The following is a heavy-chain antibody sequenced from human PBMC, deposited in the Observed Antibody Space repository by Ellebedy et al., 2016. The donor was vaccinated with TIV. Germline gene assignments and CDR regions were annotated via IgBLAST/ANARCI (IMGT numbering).Heavy chain of an antibody. CDR1: GFTFSSYG. CDR2: IYYGGGNK. Sequence: GGSLRLSCAASGFTFSSYGMHWVRQAPGKELEWVAVIYYGGGNKDYADSVKGRFTISRDNSKNTLYLQMNSLRAEDTAVYYCARDREGNAYGINYYFDYWGQGTLVTVSS. D-gene: IGHD3-16*01. CDR3: ARDREGNAYGINYYFDY. V-gene: IGHV3-33*01. J-gene: IGHJ4*02.